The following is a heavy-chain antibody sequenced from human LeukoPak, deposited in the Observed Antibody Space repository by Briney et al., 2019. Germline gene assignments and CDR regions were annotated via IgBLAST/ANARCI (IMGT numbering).Heavy chain of an antibody. Sequence: PGRSLRLSCAASGFTFGDYAMHWVRQAPGKGLEWVSGISWNSGSRGYADSVKGRFTISRDNAKNSLYLQMNSLRAEDTALYYCAKAFGRVFGDAFDIWGQGTMVTVSS. J-gene: IGHJ3*02. CDR1: GFTFGDYA. CDR3: AKAFGRVFGDAFDI. V-gene: IGHV3-9*01. CDR2: ISWNSGSR. D-gene: IGHD3-3*01.